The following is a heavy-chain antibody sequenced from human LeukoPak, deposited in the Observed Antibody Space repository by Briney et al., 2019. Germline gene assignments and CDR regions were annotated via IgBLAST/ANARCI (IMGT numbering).Heavy chain of an antibody. D-gene: IGHD5-18*01. CDR3: AKMGFLGYSYGYIDY. CDR2: ISGSGGST. V-gene: IGHV3-23*01. CDR1: GFTFSDYY. Sequence: PGGSLRLSCAASGFTFSDYYMSWIRQAPGKGLEWVSAISGSGGSTYYADSVKGRFTISRDNSKNTLYLQMNSLRAEDTAVYYCAKMGFLGYSYGYIDYWGQGTLVTVSS. J-gene: IGHJ4*02.